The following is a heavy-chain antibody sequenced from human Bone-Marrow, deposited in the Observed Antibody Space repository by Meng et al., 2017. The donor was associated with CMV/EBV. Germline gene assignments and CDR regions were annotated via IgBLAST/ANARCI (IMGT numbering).Heavy chain of an antibody. D-gene: IGHD5-18*01. J-gene: IGHJ6*02. CDR1: GFSVSSYW. V-gene: IGHV3-74*01. Sequence: GGSLRLSCAASGFSVSSYWMHWVRQAPGKGLVWVSRINSDGSSTTYADPVKGRFTFSRDNAKNTLYLQMNSLRAEDTAVYYCAKDGQRGYYMNVWGQGTTVTVSS. CDR2: INSDGSST. CDR3: AKDGQRGYYMNV.